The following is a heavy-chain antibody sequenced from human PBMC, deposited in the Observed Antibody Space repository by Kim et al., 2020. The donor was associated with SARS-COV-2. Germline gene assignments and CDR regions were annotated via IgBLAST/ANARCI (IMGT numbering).Heavy chain of an antibody. CDR2: ISYDGTNK. D-gene: IGHD1-26*01. V-gene: IGHV3-30*04. J-gene: IGHJ4*02. CDR1: EFTFSSHA. CDR3: ARGPIVGATFDY. Sequence: GGSLRLSCAASEFTFSSHAMHWVRQTPGKGLEWVAVISYDGTNKLFADSVKGRFTISRDNSKNTLYLQMNSLRADDTAVYYCARGPIVGATFDYWGQGTL.